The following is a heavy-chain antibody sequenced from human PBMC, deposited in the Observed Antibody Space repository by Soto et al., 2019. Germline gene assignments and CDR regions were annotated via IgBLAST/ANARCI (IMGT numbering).Heavy chain of an antibody. V-gene: IGHV3-23*04. CDR2: ISNRGSSA. D-gene: IGHD2-21*01. CDR1: GFTFNDYA. CDR3: AKAFCDAATCFPCDS. J-gene: IGHJ4*02. Sequence: EVHLVQSGGGLVQPGESLRLSCVASGFTFNDYAMHWVRQTPGKGLEWVAAISNRGSSAYYADAVKGRFTISRDKSTKTLSLHMHTLRVEDTAVYFCAKAFCDAATCFPCDSWGQGTPVAVSP.